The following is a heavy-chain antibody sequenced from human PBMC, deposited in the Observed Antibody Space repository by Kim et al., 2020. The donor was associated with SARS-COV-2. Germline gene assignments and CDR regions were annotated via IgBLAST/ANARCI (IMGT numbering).Heavy chain of an antibody. D-gene: IGHD6-13*01. V-gene: IGHV1-69*13. CDR1: GGTFSSYA. Sequence: SVKVSCKASGGTFSSYAISWVRQAPGQGLEWMGGIIPIFGTANYAQKFQGRVTITADESTSTAYMELSSLRSEDTAVYYCAISGIAAAGTLESSDYWGQGTLVTVSS. CDR2: IIPIFGTA. CDR3: AISGIAAAGTLESSDY. J-gene: IGHJ4*02.